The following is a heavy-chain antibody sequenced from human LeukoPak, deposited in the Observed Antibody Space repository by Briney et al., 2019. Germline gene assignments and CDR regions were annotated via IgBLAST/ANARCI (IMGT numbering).Heavy chain of an antibody. Sequence: ASVKVSCKASGNTFPGNYLHWVRQAPGQGPEWMGWINPSSGGTNPAQKFQGRVTMTRDTSISTAYMELSRLRSDDTAVYYCARDRGEGIQLWSTFDYWGQGTLVTVSS. CDR1: GNTFPGNY. D-gene: IGHD5-18*01. CDR2: INPSSGGT. V-gene: IGHV1-2*02. CDR3: ARDRGEGIQLWSTFDY. J-gene: IGHJ4*02.